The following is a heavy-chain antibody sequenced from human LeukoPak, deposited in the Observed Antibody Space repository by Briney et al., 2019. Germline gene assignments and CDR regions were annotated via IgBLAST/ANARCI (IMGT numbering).Heavy chain of an antibody. J-gene: IGHJ4*02. CDR2: INHGGST. V-gene: IGHV4-34*01. Sequence: SETLSLTCAVYGGSFSGDFWSWIRQSPGKGLEWIGEINHGGSTTYNPSLQSRVTMSVDTSTNQISLKMTSVTAADTAVYYCARPRGCGSSRCNNFDYWGQGTLVTVSS. CDR3: ARPRGCGSSRCNNFDY. CDR1: GGSFSGDF. D-gene: IGHD2-2*01.